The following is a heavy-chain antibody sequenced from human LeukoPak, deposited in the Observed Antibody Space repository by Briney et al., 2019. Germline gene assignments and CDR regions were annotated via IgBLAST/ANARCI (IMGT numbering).Heavy chain of an antibody. Sequence: SETLSLTCTVSGDFNSIYYWSWIRQPPGKGLEWIGYINYSGSTNYNPSLKSRVTISIDTSKNQFSLKLNSVTAADTAVYYCVRYFDWPHAFDIWGQGTMVTVSS. CDR1: GDFNSIYY. V-gene: IGHV4-59*01. D-gene: IGHD3-9*01. CDR2: INYSGST. CDR3: VRYFDWPHAFDI. J-gene: IGHJ3*02.